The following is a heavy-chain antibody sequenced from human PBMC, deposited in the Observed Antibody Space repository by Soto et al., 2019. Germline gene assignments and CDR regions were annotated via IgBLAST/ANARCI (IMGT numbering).Heavy chain of an antibody. D-gene: IGHD3-16*01. CDR2: IKQDGSEK. V-gene: IGHV3-7*03. CDR1: GFTFSSYW. J-gene: IGHJ2*01. CDR3: ARDGVWGWSERWYFDL. Sequence: EVQLVESGGGLVQPGGSLRLSCAASGFTFSSYWMSWVRQAPGKGLEWVANIKQDGSEKYYVDSVKGRFTISRDNAKNSLYLQMNGLRAEDTAVYYCARDGVWGWSERWYFDLWGRGTLVTVSS.